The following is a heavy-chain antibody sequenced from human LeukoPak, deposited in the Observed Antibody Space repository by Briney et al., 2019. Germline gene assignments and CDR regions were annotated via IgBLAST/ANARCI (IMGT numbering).Heavy chain of an antibody. J-gene: IGHJ4*02. Sequence: SGGSLRLSCAASGFNFEEYAMHWVRQAPGKGLEWVSRINSDGGSTTYADSVKGRFTISRDNAKNTMYLQMSSLRADDSAVYYCGRGGLTGQMAAFDYWGQGALVTVST. V-gene: IGHV3-74*01. CDR2: INSDGGST. CDR3: GRGGLTGQMAAFDY. D-gene: IGHD3-9*01. CDR1: GFNFEEYA.